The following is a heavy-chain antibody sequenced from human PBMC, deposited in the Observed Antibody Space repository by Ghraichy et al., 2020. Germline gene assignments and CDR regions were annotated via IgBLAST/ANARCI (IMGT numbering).Heavy chain of an antibody. CDR3: ARGRTTVTTYYYYYGMDV. CDR1: GGSFSGYY. CDR2: INHSGST. J-gene: IGHJ6*02. Sequence: SETLSLTCAVYGGSFSGYYWSWIRQPPGKGLEWIGEINHSGSTNYNPSLKSRVTISVDTSKNQFSLKLSSVTAADTAVYYCARGRTTVTTYYYYYGMDVWGQVTTVTVSS. V-gene: IGHV4-34*01. D-gene: IGHD4-11*01.